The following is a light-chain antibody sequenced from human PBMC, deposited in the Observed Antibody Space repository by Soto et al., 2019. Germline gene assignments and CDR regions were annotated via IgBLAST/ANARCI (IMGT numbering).Light chain of an antibody. CDR1: QSVRGSH. CDR3: HHFDSAGT. CDR2: SAS. V-gene: IGKV3-20*01. J-gene: IGKJ2*01. Sequence: EIVLTQSPGTLSLSPGERATLSCRAGQSVRGSHLGWYQQKPGQAPRLLIYSASSRATGVPDRFSGSGSGTDFTLTISRLEPEDFALYYCHHFDSAGTFGQGTTLEI.